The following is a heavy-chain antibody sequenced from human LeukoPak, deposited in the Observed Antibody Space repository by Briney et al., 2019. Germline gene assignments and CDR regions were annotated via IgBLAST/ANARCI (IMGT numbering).Heavy chain of an antibody. CDR3: ARGGGITMVRGVSPYYFDY. V-gene: IGHV3-21*01. CDR2: ISSSSSYI. Sequence: PGGSLRLSCAASGFTFSSYSMNWVRQAPGKGLEWVSSISSSSSYIYYADSVKGRFTISRDNAKNSLYLQMNSLRAEDTAVYYCARGGGITMVRGVSPYYFDYWGQGTLVTVSS. J-gene: IGHJ4*02. D-gene: IGHD3-10*01. CDR1: GFTFSSYS.